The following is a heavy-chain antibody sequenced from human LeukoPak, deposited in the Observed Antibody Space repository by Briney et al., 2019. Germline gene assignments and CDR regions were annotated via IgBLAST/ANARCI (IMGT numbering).Heavy chain of an antibody. D-gene: IGHD7-27*01. CDR2: IYYSGST. CDR1: GGSISSSSYY. V-gene: IGHV4-39*01. Sequence: SETLSLTCTVSGGSISSSSYYWGWIRQPPGKGLEWIGSIYYSGSTYYNPSLKSRVTISVDTSKNQFSLKLSSVTAADTAVYYCARGTGDWFDPWGQGTLVTVPS. J-gene: IGHJ5*02. CDR3: ARGTGDWFDP.